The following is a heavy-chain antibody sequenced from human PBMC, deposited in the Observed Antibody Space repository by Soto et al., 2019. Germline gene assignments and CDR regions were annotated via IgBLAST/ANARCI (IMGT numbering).Heavy chain of an antibody. CDR3: ARGWGDGYNYVFDY. V-gene: IGHV1-69*01. CDR1: GGTFSSYA. J-gene: IGHJ4*02. Sequence: QVQLVQSGAEVKKPGSSVKVSCKASGGTFSSYAISWVRQAPGQVLEWMGGIIPIFGTANYAQKFQGRVTITADESTSTAYMELSSLRSEDTAVYYCARGWGDGYNYVFDYWGQGTLVTVSS. D-gene: IGHD5-12*01. CDR2: IIPIFGTA.